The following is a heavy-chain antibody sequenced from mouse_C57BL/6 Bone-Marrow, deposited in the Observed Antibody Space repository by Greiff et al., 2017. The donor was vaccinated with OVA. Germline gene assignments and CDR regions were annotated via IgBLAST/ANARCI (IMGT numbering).Heavy chain of an antibody. CDR3: ARWDCYAYYFDY. J-gene: IGHJ2*01. D-gene: IGHD2-3*01. CDR2: IDPADSDT. V-gene: IGHV1-52*01. CDR1: GYTFTSYW. Sequence: QVQLQQPGAELVRPGSSVKLSCKASGYTFTSYWMHWVKQRPIQGLEWIGNIDPADSDTHYNQKFKDKATLTVDKSSSTAYMQLSSLTSEDSAVYYCARWDCYAYYFDYGGQGTTLTVSS.